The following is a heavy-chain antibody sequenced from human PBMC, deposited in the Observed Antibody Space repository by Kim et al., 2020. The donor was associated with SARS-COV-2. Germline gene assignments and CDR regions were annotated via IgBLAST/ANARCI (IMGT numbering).Heavy chain of an antibody. D-gene: IGHD3-9*01. Sequence: SETLSLTCAVYGGSFSGYYWSWIRQPPGKGLEWIGEINHSGSTNYNPSLKSRVTISVDTSKNQFSLKLSSVTAADTAVYYCARGNTISHFYYYYSGMDVWGQGTTVTVSS. CDR3: ARGNTISHFYYYYSGMDV. CDR2: INHSGST. CDR1: GGSFSGYY. J-gene: IGHJ6*02. V-gene: IGHV4-34*01.